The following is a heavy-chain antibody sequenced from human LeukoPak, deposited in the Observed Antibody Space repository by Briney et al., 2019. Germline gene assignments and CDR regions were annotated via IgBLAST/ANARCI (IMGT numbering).Heavy chain of an antibody. Sequence: SETLSLTCTVSGGSVSSSSYYWGWIRQPPGKGLEWIGSIYYSGSTYYNPSFKSRVTISVDTSKNQFSLKLSSVTAADTAVYYCARHAVAGRVEYFQHWGQGTLVTVSS. J-gene: IGHJ1*01. CDR2: IYYSGST. CDR1: GGSVSSSSYY. CDR3: ARHAVAGRVEYFQH. V-gene: IGHV4-39*01. D-gene: IGHD6-19*01.